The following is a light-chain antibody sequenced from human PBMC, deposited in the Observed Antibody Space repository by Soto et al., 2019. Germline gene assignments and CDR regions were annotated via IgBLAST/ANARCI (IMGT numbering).Light chain of an antibody. CDR2: WAS. CDR3: QQYFSPPIT. Sequence: DIVMTQSPDSLAVSLGERATINCKSTQSVFYSSSNKNYLAWYQQKPGQPPRLLLYWASTRESGVPDRFSGSGSETDFTLTISSLQAEDVAVYYCQQYFSPPITFGQGTRLEIK. V-gene: IGKV4-1*01. J-gene: IGKJ5*01. CDR1: QSVFYSSSNKNY.